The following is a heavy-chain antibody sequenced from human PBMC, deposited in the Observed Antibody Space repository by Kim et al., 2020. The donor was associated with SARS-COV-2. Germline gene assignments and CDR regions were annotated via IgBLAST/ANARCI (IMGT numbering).Heavy chain of an antibody. Sequence: PYIKSRVTISVDTTKNQVSLKLSSVTAADTAVYYCARLGYYGSGSTWFDPWGQGTLVTVSS. J-gene: IGHJ5*02. V-gene: IGHV4-39*01. CDR3: ARLGYYGSGSTWFDP. D-gene: IGHD3-10*01.